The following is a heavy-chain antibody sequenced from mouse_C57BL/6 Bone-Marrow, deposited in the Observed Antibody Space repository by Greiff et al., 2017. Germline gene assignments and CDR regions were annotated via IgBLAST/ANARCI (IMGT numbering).Heavy chain of an antibody. CDR2: INPYNGDT. Sequence: SGPELVKPGDSVKISCKASGYSFTGYFMNWVMQSHGKSLEWIGRINPYNGDTFYNQKFKGKATLTVDKSSSTAHMELRSLTSEDSAVYYCARSDGNYPYFDYWGQGTTLTVSS. CDR3: ARSDGNYPYFDY. CDR1: GYSFTGYF. J-gene: IGHJ2*01. D-gene: IGHD2-1*01. V-gene: IGHV1-20*01.